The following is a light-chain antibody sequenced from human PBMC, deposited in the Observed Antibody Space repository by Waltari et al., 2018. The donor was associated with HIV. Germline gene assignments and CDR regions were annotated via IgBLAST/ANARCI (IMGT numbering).Light chain of an antibody. V-gene: IGLV1-51*02. CDR2: EDD. J-gene: IGLJ3*02. CDR3: GTWDTSLSAVV. Sequence: QSVLTQPPSVSAAPGQKVSISCSGSTSNIGDNFLSWFQQFPGTAPKLLIYEDDKRPPGIPDRCTGCKAGTSATLVITGLQTGDEAVYYCGTWDTSLSAVVFGGGTNLTVL. CDR1: TSNIGDNF.